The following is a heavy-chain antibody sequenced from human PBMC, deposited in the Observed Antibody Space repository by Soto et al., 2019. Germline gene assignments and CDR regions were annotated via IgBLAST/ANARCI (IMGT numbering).Heavy chain of an antibody. J-gene: IGHJ4*02. CDR1: GGSISSGGYY. Sequence: PSETLSLTCAVSGGSISSGGYYWSWIRQHPGKGLEWIGYIYYSGSTYYNPSLKSRVTISVDASKNQFSLKLSSVTAADTAVYYCARVVPPPPYYYDSSGYYYYFDYWGQGTLVTVSS. CDR3: ARVVPPPPYYYDSSGYYYYFDY. V-gene: IGHV4-31*11. D-gene: IGHD3-22*01. CDR2: IYYSGST.